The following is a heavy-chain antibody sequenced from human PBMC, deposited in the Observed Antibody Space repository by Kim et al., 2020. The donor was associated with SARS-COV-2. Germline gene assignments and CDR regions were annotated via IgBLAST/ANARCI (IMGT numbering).Heavy chain of an antibody. D-gene: IGHD5-18*01. V-gene: IGHV1-69*13. CDR1: GGTFSSYA. CDR3: ARERGKDTAMGSPMYYYYYGMDV. CDR2: IIPIFGTA. J-gene: IGHJ6*02. Sequence: SVKVSCKASGGTFSSYAISWVRQAPGQGLEWMGGIIPIFGTANYAQKFQGRVTITADESTSTAYMELSSLRSEDTAVYYCARERGKDTAMGSPMYYYYYGMDVWGQGTTVTVSS.